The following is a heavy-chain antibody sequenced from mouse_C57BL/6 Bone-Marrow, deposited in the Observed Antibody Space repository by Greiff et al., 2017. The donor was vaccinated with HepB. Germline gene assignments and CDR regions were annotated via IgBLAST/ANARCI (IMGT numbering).Heavy chain of an antibody. J-gene: IGHJ4*01. CDR3: ARGWLNYYAMDY. D-gene: IGHD2-3*01. Sequence: EVKLVESGGGLVKPGGSLKLSCAASGFTFSDYGMHWVRQAPEKGLEWVAYISSGSSTIYYADTVKGRFTISRDNAKNTLFLQMTSLRSEDTAMYYCARGWLNYYAMDYWGQGTSVTVSS. V-gene: IGHV5-17*01. CDR2: ISSGSSTI. CDR1: GFTFSDYG.